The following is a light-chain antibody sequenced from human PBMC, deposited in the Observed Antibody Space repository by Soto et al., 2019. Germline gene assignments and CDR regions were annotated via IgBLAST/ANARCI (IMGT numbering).Light chain of an antibody. V-gene: IGLV2-14*01. CDR2: EVS. CDR3: SSYTSSSTYV. CDR1: SSDVGGYNY. Sequence: QSALTQPASVSGSPGQSITISCTGTSSDVGGYNYVSWYQQHPGKAPKLMIYEVSNRPSGGSNRFSGSKSGNTASLTISGLQAEDESDYYCSSYTSSSTYVFVTGTKLTVL. J-gene: IGLJ1*01.